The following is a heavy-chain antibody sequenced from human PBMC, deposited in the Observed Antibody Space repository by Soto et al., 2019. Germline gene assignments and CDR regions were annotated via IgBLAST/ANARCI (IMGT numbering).Heavy chain of an antibody. J-gene: IGHJ4*02. CDR2: ISWNSGSI. CDR1: GFTFDDYA. V-gene: IGHV3-9*01. CDR3: ARARGRGYDYYECGVSY. Sequence: EVQLVASGGGLVQHGRSLRLSCAASGFTFDDYAMHWVRQAPGKGMERVSGISWNSGSIGYADSVKGRFTISRDNDKKPLYLQVNSLSAEDTALYSCARARGRGYDYYECGVSYFGQGTLVTVGS. D-gene: IGHD5-12*01.